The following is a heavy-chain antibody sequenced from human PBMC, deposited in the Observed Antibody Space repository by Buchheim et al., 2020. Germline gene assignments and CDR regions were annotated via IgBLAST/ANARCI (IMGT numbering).Heavy chain of an antibody. CDR3: ARHVLTSSGWRYYFDY. V-gene: IGHV4-34*01. J-gene: IGHJ4*02. Sequence: QVQLQESGPGLLKPSETLSLTCAVYGGSFSGYYWSWIRQPPGKGLEWIGEINHSGSTNYNPSLKSRVTISVDTSKNQFSLKLSSVTAADTAVYYCARHVLTSSGWRYYFDYWGQGTL. D-gene: IGHD6-19*01. CDR2: INHSGST. CDR1: GGSFSGYY.